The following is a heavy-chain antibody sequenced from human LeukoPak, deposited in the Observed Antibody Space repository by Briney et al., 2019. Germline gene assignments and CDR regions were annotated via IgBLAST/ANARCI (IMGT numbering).Heavy chain of an antibody. CDR3: ARDRMISGWYNWFDP. Sequence: GWSLRLSCAASGFTFSSYCMSWVRQAPGKGLEWVANIKQDGSEKYYVDSVKGRFTISRDNAKNSLYLQMNSLRAEDTAVYYCARDRMISGWYNWFDPWGQGTLATVSS. D-gene: IGHD6-19*01. V-gene: IGHV3-7*03. CDR2: IKQDGSEK. J-gene: IGHJ5*02. CDR1: GFTFSSYC.